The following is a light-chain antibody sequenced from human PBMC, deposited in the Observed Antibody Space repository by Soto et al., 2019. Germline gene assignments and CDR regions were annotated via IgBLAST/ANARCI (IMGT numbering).Light chain of an antibody. J-gene: IGKJ1*01. CDR2: GAS. CDR3: QQDNDWPPWR. CDR1: QSVSSN. Sequence: EIVMTQSPATLSVSPGERATLSCRASQSVSSNLAWYQQKPCQAPRLLIYGASTRAAGIPARFSGGGSRTEFTLTISSLQSEDFAVYFCQQDNDWPPWRFGQGTNVDIK. V-gene: IGKV3-15*01.